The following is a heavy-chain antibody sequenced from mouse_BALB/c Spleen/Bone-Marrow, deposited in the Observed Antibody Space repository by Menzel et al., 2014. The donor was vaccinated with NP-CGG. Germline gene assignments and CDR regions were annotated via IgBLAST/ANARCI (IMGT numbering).Heavy chain of an antibody. D-gene: IGHD2-4*01. CDR1: GYTFTDYV. CDR2: ISTYYGNT. J-gene: IGHJ4*01. V-gene: IGHV1-67*01. Sequence: VQLVESGPELVRPGVSVKISCKGSGYTFTDYVMHWVKQSHAKSLEWIGVISTYYGNTNYNQKFKGKATMTVDKSSSTACMELARLTSEDSAIYYCARGIRNPYAKDYWGQGTSVTVSS. CDR3: ARGIRNPYAKDY.